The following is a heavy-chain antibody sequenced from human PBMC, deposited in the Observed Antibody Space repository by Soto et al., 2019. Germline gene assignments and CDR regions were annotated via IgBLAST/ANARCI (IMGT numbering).Heavy chain of an antibody. J-gene: IGHJ4*02. CDR2: IDPSDSQT. D-gene: IGHD5-18*01. Sequence: GESLKISCKGSGWNFASYWITWVRQKPGKGLEWMGRIDPSDSQTYYSPSFRGHVTISATKSITTVFLQWSSLRASDTAMYYCARQLDESDTGPNFQHYFDSWAQGTPVTVSS. CDR1: GWNFASYW. CDR3: ARQLDESDTGPNFQHYFDS. V-gene: IGHV5-10-1*01.